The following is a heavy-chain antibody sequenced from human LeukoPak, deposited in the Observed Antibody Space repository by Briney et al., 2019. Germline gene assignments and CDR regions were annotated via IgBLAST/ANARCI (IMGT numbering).Heavy chain of an antibody. V-gene: IGHV3-48*03. J-gene: IGHJ4*02. CDR1: GFTFSSYE. CDR2: ISSSGSTT. CDR3: AKARQQYSSSWYGY. Sequence: GGSLRLSCAASGFTFSSYEMNWVRQAPGKGLEWVSYISSSGSTTYYADSVKGRFTISRDNSKNTLYLQMNSLRAEDTAVYYCAKARQQYSSSWYGYWGQGTLVTVSS. D-gene: IGHD6-13*01.